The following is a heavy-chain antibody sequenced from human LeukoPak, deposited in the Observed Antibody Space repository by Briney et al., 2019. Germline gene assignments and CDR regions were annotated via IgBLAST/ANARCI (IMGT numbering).Heavy chain of an antibody. D-gene: IGHD6-19*01. CDR2: MNPNSGNT. V-gene: IGHV1-8*01. J-gene: IGHJ4*02. CDR1: GYTFTSCD. CDR3: TRGSSGRRDN. Sequence: ASVKVSCKASGYTFTSCDINWVRQATGQGLEWMGWMNPNSGNTGYGQSFQGRITMTRDISIGTAYMELSNLTSEDTAIYYCTRGSSGRRDNWGQGTLVTVST.